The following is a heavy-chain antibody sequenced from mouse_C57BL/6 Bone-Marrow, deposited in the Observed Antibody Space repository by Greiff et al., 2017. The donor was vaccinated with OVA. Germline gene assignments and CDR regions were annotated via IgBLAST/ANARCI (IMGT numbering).Heavy chain of an antibody. CDR3: VITTVVGPRDY. CDR1: GYSFSSSW. CDR2: IYPGDGDT. Sequence: QVQLQQSGPELVKPGASVKISCKASGYSFSSSWMNWVKQRPGKGLEWIGRIYPGDGDTNYNGKFKGKATLTADKSSSTAYMQLSSLTSEDSAVYFCVITTVVGPRDYWGQGTTLTVSS. D-gene: IGHD1-1*01. V-gene: IGHV1-82*01. J-gene: IGHJ2*01.